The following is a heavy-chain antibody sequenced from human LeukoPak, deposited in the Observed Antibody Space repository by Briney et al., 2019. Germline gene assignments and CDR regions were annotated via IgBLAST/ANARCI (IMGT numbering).Heavy chain of an antibody. CDR3: ARETAATKFDY. Sequence: SETLSLTCTVSGGSISSHYWSWIRQPPGKGLEWIGYIYYSGSTNYNPSLKSRVTISVDTSKNQFSLKLSSVTAADTAVYYCARETAATKFDYWGQGTLVTVSS. V-gene: IGHV4-59*11. D-gene: IGHD6-25*01. J-gene: IGHJ4*02. CDR1: GGSISSHY. CDR2: IYYSGST.